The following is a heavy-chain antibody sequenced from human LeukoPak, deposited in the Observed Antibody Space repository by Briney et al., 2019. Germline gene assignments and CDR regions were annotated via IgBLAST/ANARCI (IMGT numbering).Heavy chain of an antibody. CDR2: ISAYNGNT. CDR1: GYTFTSYG. D-gene: IGHD3-10*01. CDR3: ARDVSYYGSGSSGLVDY. V-gene: IGHV1-18*01. J-gene: IGHJ4*02. Sequence: ASVKVSCKASGYTFTSYGISWVRQAPGQGLEWMGWISAYNGNTNHAQKLQGRVTMTTDTSTSTAYMELRSLRSDDTAVYYCARDVSYYGSGSSGLVDYWGQGTLVTVSS.